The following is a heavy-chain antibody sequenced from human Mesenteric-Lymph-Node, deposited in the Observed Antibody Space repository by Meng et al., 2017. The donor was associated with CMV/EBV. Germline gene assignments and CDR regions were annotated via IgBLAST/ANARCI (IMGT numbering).Heavy chain of an antibody. V-gene: IGHV3-30*18. D-gene: IGHD1-26*01. CDR2: ISYDGSNK. CDR1: FPFSGYG. Sequence: FPFSGYGIPWVRQAPGKGLEWVAVISYDGSNKYYADSVKGRFTISRDNSKNTLYLQMNSLRAEDTAVYYCAKDTTLDVGGSYYFDYWGQGTLVTVSS. J-gene: IGHJ4*02. CDR3: AKDTTLDVGGSYYFDY.